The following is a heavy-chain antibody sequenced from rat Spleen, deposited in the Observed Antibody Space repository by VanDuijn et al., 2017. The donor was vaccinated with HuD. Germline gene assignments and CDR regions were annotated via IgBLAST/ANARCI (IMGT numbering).Heavy chain of an antibody. V-gene: IGHV2-45*01. CDR1: GFSLTRYN. CDR2: MWSGGTT. J-gene: IGHJ2*01. Sequence: QVQLMESGPGLVQPSETLSLTCTVSGFSLTRYNVHWFLQPPGKGLEWMGIMWSGGTTDYNSALKSRLSISRDTSKNQVFLKMNSLQSEDTTTYYCARDYYIDGYFDYWGQGVMVTVSS. D-gene: IGHD1-1*01. CDR3: ARDYYIDGYFDY.